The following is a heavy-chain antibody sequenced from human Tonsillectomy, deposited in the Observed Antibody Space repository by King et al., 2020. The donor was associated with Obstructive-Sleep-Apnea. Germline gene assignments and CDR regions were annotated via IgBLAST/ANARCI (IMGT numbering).Heavy chain of an antibody. Sequence: QVQLQQWGAGLFKPSETLSLTCAVYGGSFSGYYWSWIRQSPGKGLEWIGEINHSGSTSCNPSLKSRVTISVDTSKNQISLKLSSVTAADTAVYYCARGRYFDSGSYYPPDYWGQGTLVTVTS. CDR3: ARGRYFDSGSYYPPDY. V-gene: IGHV4-34*01. CDR1: GGSFSGYY. J-gene: IGHJ4*02. D-gene: IGHD3-10*01. CDR2: INHSGST.